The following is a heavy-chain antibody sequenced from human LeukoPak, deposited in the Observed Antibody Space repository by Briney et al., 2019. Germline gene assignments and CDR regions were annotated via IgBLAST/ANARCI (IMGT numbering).Heavy chain of an antibody. D-gene: IGHD3-22*01. CDR2: ISSSRSTI. Sequence: GGSLRLSCAASGFTFSDYYMSWIRQAPGKGLEWVSYISSSRSTIYYADSVQGRFTISRDNAKNSLYLQMNSLRAEDTAVYYCARETYFYDTTYYYVKYFDSWGQGTLVTVSS. V-gene: IGHV3-11*01. CDR3: ARETYFYDTTYYYVKYFDS. CDR1: GFTFSDYY. J-gene: IGHJ4*02.